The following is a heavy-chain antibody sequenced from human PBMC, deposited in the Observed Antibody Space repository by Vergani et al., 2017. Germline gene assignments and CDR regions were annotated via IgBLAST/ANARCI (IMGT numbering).Heavy chain of an antibody. CDR1: GGSISSGGYY. CDR2: IYYSGST. Sequence: QVQLQESGPGLVKPSQTLSLTCTVSGGSISSGGYYWNWIRQHPGKGLEWIGYIYYSGSTYYNPSLKSRVSISVDTSKNQFSLKLTSVTAADTAVYYCARRGWGSSVGYFDYWGQGTLVTVSS. V-gene: IGHV4-31*03. J-gene: IGHJ4*02. D-gene: IGHD6-6*01. CDR3: ARRGWGSSVGYFDY.